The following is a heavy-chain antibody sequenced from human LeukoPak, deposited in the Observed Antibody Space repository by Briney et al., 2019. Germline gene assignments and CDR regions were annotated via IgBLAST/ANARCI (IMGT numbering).Heavy chain of an antibody. CDR3: ARVVVVAAGGDYYYYYGMDV. CDR1: GGTFSSYA. J-gene: IGHJ6*04. V-gene: IGHV1-69*06. D-gene: IGHD2-15*01. CDR2: IIPIFGTA. Sequence: ASVKVSCKASGGTFSSYAISWVRQAPGQGLEWMGGIIPIFGTANYAQKFQGRVTITADKSTSTACMELSSLRSEDTAVYYCARVVVVAAGGDYYYYYGMDVWGKGTTVTVSS.